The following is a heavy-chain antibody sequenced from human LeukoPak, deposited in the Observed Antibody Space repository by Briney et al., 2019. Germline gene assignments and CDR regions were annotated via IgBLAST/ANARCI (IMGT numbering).Heavy chain of an antibody. J-gene: IGHJ4*02. D-gene: IGHD2-15*01. CDR1: GFTFSNYA. CDR3: AKSSGYCSGGXCGRGXFDY. Sequence: GSLCLSSAASGFTFSNYAMSRVRKGQGKGLEWVSNISGTGARTCYPESVKDPFTMSRDNSKNTLNLKMNRLRAGDTAVYYCAKSSGYCSGGXCGRGXFDYWGXGTRVTVS. V-gene: IGHV3-23*01. CDR2: ISGTGART.